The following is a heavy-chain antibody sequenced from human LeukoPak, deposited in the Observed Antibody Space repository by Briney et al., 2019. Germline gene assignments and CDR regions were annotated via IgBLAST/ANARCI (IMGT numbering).Heavy chain of an antibody. CDR3: ARDGGYTSSWYVPGWVNNYYYGMDV. Sequence: ASVKVSCKASGYTFTSYDINWVRQATGQGLEWMGWMNPNSGNTGYAQKFQGRVTMTRNTSISTAYMELSSLRSEDTAVYYCARDGGYTSSWYVPGWVNNYYYGMDVWGRGTTVTVSS. D-gene: IGHD6-13*01. J-gene: IGHJ6*02. CDR2: MNPNSGNT. CDR1: GYTFTSYD. V-gene: IGHV1-8*01.